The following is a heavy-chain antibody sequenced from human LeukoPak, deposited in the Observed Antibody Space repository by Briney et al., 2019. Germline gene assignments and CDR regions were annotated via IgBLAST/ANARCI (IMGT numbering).Heavy chain of an antibody. V-gene: IGHV5-51*01. CDR1: GYSFTNYW. CDR2: IYPGDSDT. J-gene: IGHJ4*02. CDR3: ARGVVHTTLAPTSIDC. Sequence: GESLRISCKGSGYSFTNYWIGWVRQVPGKGLEWMGIIYPGDSDTRYSPSFQGQVTISADKSISTAYLQWSSLKASDTAMYYCARGVVHTTLAPTSIDCWGQGTLVTVSS. D-gene: IGHD3-22*01.